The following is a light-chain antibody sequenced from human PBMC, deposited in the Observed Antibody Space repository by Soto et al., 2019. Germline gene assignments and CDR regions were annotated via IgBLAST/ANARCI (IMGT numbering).Light chain of an antibody. CDR3: QQLNSYPIT. CDR1: QGISSY. J-gene: IGKJ5*01. Sequence: DIQLTQSPSFLSASVGDRVTITCRASQGISSYLAWYQQKPGKAPNLLIYAASTLQSGVPSRFSGSGSGTEFTLTIISLQPEDSATYYCQQLNSYPITFGQGTRLEIK. V-gene: IGKV1-9*01. CDR2: AAS.